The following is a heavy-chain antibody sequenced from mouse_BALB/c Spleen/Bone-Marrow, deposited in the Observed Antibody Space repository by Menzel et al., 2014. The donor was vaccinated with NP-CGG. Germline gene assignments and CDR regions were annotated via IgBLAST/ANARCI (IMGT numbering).Heavy chain of an antibody. D-gene: IGHD2-3*01. CDR1: GFTFSSYG. CDR2: ISTGGSQT. Sequence: EVKLVESGEDLVKPGGSLKLSCAASGFTFSSYGMSWVRQTPDKRLEWVATISTGGSQTYYTDSVKGRFTISRDNAKNTLYLQMSSLKSEDSAIYYCARRGYDNSYWYFGVWGAGTTVTVSS. V-gene: IGHV5-6*02. J-gene: IGHJ1*01. CDR3: ARRGYDNSYWYFGV.